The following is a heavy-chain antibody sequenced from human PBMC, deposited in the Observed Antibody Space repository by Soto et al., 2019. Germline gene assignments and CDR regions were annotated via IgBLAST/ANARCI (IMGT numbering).Heavy chain of an antibody. V-gene: IGHV3-21*01. Sequence: EVQLVESGGGLGKPGGSLRLSCAASGFTFSSHGMNWVRQSPGKGLEWVSCITSTSSFIYYADSEKGRFTISRDNAKNSMSLQMDSLRAEDTAVSYCARGAVVGLGDELDFWGQGILVTVS. D-gene: IGHD2-15*01. CDR1: GFTFSSHG. CDR3: ARGAVVGLGDELDF. J-gene: IGHJ4*02. CDR2: ITSTSSFI.